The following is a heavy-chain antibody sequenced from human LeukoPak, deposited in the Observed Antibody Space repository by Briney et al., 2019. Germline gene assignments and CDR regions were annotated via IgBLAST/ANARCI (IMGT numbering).Heavy chain of an antibody. Sequence: GGSLRLSCAASGFTFSSYGMHWVRQAPGKGLEWVAVIWYDGSNKYYADSVKGRFTISRDNSKNTLYLQMNSLRAEDTAVYYCARVRYSSTLAPYFAYWGQGTLVTVSS. CDR3: ARVRYSSTLAPYFAY. J-gene: IGHJ4*02. CDR1: GFTFSSYG. CDR2: IWYDGSNK. D-gene: IGHD6-13*01. V-gene: IGHV3-33*01.